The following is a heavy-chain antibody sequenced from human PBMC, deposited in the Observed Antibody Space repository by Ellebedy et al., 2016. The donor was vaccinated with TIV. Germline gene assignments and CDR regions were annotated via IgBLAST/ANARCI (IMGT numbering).Heavy chain of an antibody. CDR3: ARGKETEMATVEWALDS. D-gene: IGHD5-24*01. J-gene: IGHJ4*02. CDR2: IVPMLGVP. Sequence: AASVKVSCKPSGGALDTYGISWVRQAPGQGLEWMGRIVPMLGVPNYAPNFQGRVTITADRSTGTAYLELSSLMSADTAMYYCARGKETEMATVEWALDSWGQGTQVSVSS. CDR1: GGALDTYG. V-gene: IGHV1-69*04.